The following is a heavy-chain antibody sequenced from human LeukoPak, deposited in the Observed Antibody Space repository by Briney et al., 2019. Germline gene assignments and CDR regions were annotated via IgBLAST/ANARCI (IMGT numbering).Heavy chain of an antibody. CDR2: ISGSGHDI. V-gene: IGHV3-11*04. D-gene: IGHD6-6*01. Sequence: GGSLRLSCAAPGFTFSDSYMTWVRQAPGKGVEWVAYISGSGHDINYSDSVKGRFTISRDNAKNPLYLQMSSLRVEDTAVYYCTRDPRHFDSCGQGTLVTVSS. CDR1: GFTFSDSY. J-gene: IGHJ5*01. CDR3: TRDPRHFDS.